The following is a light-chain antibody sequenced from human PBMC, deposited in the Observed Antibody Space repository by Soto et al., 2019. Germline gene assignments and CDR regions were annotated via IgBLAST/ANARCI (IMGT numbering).Light chain of an antibody. J-gene: IGLJ1*01. CDR3: CSYAGSSTYV. CDR1: SSDVGSYNL. V-gene: IGLV2-23*02. Sequence: QPVLTQPASVSGSPGQSITISWTGTSSDVGSYNLVSWYQQHPGKAPKLMIYEVSKRPSGVSNRFSGSKSGNTASLTISGLQAEDEADYYCCSYAGSSTYVFGTGTKLTVL. CDR2: EVS.